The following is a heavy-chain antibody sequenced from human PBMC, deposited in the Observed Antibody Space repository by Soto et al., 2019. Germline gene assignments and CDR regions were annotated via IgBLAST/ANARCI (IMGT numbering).Heavy chain of an antibody. J-gene: IGHJ4*02. CDR2: ISSGGTYT. CDR1: GFTFSNYP. V-gene: IGHV3-23*01. CDR3: AKESSGYNYGFYNYFDY. Sequence: PGGSLRLACAGSGFTFSNYPMTWVRQAPGKGLEWVSAISSGGTYTDYADSVKGRFTLSRDNSKNMVYLQMNSLRAEDTAVYHCAKESSGYNYGFYNYFDYWGQGTLVTVSS. D-gene: IGHD5-18*01.